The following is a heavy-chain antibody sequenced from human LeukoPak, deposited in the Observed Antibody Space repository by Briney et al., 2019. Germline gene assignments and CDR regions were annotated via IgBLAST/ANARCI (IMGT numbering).Heavy chain of an antibody. CDR2: FDYENGET. CDR3: ATVRGAVGATLPDN. V-gene: IGHV1-24*01. Sequence: ASVKVSCKVSGYTLTELSMHWVRQAPGKGLEWMGGFDYENGETIYAQKFQGRLTMTEDTSTDTAYMELSSLRSEDTAVYYCATVRGAVGATLPDNWGQGTLVTVSS. CDR1: GYTLTELS. D-gene: IGHD6-19*01. J-gene: IGHJ4*02.